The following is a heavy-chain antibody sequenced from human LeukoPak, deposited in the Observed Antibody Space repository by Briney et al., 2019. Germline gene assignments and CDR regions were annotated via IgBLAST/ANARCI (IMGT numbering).Heavy chain of an antibody. CDR3: TRGWLQSGFDN. Sequence: SETLSLTCAVSGGSISSSNWWSWVRQPPGKGLEWIGEIYHSGSTNYNPSLKSRVTISVDKSKNQFSLQLKSVTPEDTAIYYCTRGWLQSGFDNWGQGTLVTVSS. CDR2: IYHSGST. D-gene: IGHD5-24*01. V-gene: IGHV4-4*02. CDR1: GGSISSSNW. J-gene: IGHJ4*02.